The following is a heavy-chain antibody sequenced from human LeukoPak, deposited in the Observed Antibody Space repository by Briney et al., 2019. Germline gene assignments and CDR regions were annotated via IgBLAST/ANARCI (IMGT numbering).Heavy chain of an antibody. CDR1: GASVSSASY. CDR3: ARSRAFNSGAFDP. D-gene: IGHD1-26*01. J-gene: IGHJ5*02. CDR2: IYNGVNT. Sequence: SQTLSLTCTVSGASVSSASYWSWIRQPPGKGVEWIAHIYNGVNTNYNPSLKGRVTISVDTSKNQFSLRLNSVTAADTAVYYCARSRAFNSGAFDPWGQGSLVTVSS. V-gene: IGHV4-61*01.